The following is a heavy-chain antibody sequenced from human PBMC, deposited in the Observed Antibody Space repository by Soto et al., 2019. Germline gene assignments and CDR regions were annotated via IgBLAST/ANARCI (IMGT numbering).Heavy chain of an antibody. J-gene: IGHJ5*02. CDR1: GYTFTSYG. V-gene: IGHV1-3*01. Sequence: ASVEVSCKASGYTFTSYGIHWVRQAHGQRLEWMGWINAANGDTKYSPKFQGRVTITRDTSASTAYMELSSLRSEDTAVYYCVRRHVSATGIDWFDPWGQGTLVTVSS. D-gene: IGHD6-13*01. CDR2: INAANGDT. CDR3: VRRHVSATGIDWFDP.